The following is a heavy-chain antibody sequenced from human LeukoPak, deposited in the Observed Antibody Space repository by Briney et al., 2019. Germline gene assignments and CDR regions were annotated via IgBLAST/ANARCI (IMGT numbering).Heavy chain of an antibody. CDR1: GFPFSDYS. Sequence: GGSLRLSCAASGFPFSDYSMNWVRQVPGKGLEWISYVGIDSGNTYYADSVKGRFTISADKAKNSLVLQMNSLRVEDTAVYYCAGDYKYAFDNWGQGTLVTVSS. CDR3: AGDYKYAFDN. CDR2: VGIDSGNT. V-gene: IGHV3-48*01. J-gene: IGHJ4*02. D-gene: IGHD5-24*01.